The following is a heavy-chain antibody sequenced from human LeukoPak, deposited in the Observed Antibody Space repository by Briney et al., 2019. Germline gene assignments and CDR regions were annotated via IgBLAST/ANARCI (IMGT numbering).Heavy chain of an antibody. D-gene: IGHD3-22*01. Sequence: QRGGSLRLSCAASGFTFNKNAMSWVRQAPGKGLEMVSSFTSSGGSTDYADSVRGRFTISRDNSRNTLSLQMNSLRVEDTAVYYCAKFFYDSNTYSFDSWGHGTLVTVSS. CDR1: GFTFNKNA. V-gene: IGHV3-23*01. CDR3: AKFFYDSNTYSFDS. J-gene: IGHJ4*01. CDR2: FTSSGGST.